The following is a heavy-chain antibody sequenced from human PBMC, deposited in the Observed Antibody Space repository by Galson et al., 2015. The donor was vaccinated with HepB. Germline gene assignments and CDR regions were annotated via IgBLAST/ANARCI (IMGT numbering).Heavy chain of an antibody. CDR3: ARGRTKQQLVLYYYGMDV. D-gene: IGHD6-13*01. J-gene: IGHJ6*02. CDR2: INHSGST. CDR1: GGSFSGYY. V-gene: IGHV4-34*01. Sequence: DTLSLTCAVYGGSFSGYYWSWIRQPPGKGLEWIGEINHSGSTNYNPSLKSRVTISVDTSKNQFSLKLSSVTAADTAVYYCARGRTKQQLVLYYYGMDVWGQGTTVTVSS.